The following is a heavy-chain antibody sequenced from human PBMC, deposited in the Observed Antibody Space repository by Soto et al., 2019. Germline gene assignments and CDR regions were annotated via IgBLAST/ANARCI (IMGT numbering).Heavy chain of an antibody. CDR3: ARDLYCTNGVCGGMDV. D-gene: IGHD2-8*01. CDR1: GFTFSSYA. V-gene: IGHV3-30-3*01. J-gene: IGHJ6*02. Sequence: GGSLRLSCAASGFTFSSYAMHWVRQAPGKGLEWVAVISYDGSNKYYADSVKGRFTISRDNSKNTLYLQMNSLRAEDTAVYYCARDLYCTNGVCGGMDVWGQGTTVTVSS. CDR2: ISYDGSNK.